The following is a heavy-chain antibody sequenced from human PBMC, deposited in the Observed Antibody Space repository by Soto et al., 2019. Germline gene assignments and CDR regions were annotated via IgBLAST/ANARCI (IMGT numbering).Heavy chain of an antibody. Sequence: SETLSLTCAVSGGSISSGGYSWSWIRQPPGKGLEWIGYIYHSGSTYYNPSLKSRVTISVDRSKNQFSLKLSSVTAADTAVYYCARLVWSYGTWFDPWGQGTLVTVSS. J-gene: IGHJ5*02. CDR2: IYHSGST. V-gene: IGHV4-30-2*01. CDR3: ARLVWSYGTWFDP. CDR1: GGSISSGGYS. D-gene: IGHD5-18*01.